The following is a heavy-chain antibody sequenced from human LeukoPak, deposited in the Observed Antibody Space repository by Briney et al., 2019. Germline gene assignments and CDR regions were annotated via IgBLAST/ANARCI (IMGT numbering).Heavy chain of an antibody. D-gene: IGHD3-22*01. J-gene: IGHJ6*03. V-gene: IGHV4-34*01. CDR1: GGSISSYY. CDR3: ARLAKNYDSSGYYYSYYYYYMDV. CDR2: INHSGST. Sequence: SETLSLTCTVSGGSISSYYWSWIRQPPGKGLEWIGEINHSGSTNYNPSLKSRVTISVATSKHQFSLKLSSVTAADTAVYYCARLAKNYDSSGYYYSYYYYYMDVWGKGTTVTVSS.